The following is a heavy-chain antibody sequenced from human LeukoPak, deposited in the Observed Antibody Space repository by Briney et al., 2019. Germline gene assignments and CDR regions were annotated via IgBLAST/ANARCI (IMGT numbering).Heavy chain of an antibody. V-gene: IGHV3-20*04. CDR3: ARGGGSIRHSYYYYVDV. D-gene: IGHD2-15*01. CDR1: GFIFNDYG. J-gene: IGHJ6*03. Sequence: GGSLRLSCAASGFIFNDYGMSWVRQAPGQGPEWVSGITWNGGSTDYAASVKGRFTISRDNAKNSLYLRMNSLRDEDTALYYCARGGGSIRHSYYYYVDVWGKGTSVTVSS. CDR2: ITWNGGST.